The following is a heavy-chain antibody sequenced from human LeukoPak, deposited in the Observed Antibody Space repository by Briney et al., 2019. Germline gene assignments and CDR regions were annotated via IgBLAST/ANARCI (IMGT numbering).Heavy chain of an antibody. CDR1: GGSFSGYY. V-gene: IGHV4-34*01. CDR3: ARACWGILIPHGMDV. D-gene: IGHD3-9*01. CDR2: INHSGST. Sequence: PSETLSLTCAAYGGSFSGYYWSWIRQPPGKGLEWIGEINHSGSTNYNPSLKSRVTISVDTSKNQFSLKLSSVTAADTAVYYCARACWGILIPHGMDVWGKGTTVTVSS. J-gene: IGHJ6*04.